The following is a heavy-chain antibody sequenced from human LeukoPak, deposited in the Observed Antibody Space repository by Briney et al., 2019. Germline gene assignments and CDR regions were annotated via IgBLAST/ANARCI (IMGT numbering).Heavy chain of an antibody. J-gene: IGHJ4*02. CDR3: AKDPYDFWSGITPFDY. V-gene: IGHV3-23*01. CDR2: ISGSGGST. Sequence: GGSLRLSCVASGFPFSSYWMTWIRQAPGKGLEWVSAISGSGGSTYYADSVKGRFTISRDNSKNTLYLQMNSLRAEDTAVYYCAKDPYDFWSGITPFDYWGQGTLVTVSS. D-gene: IGHD3-3*01. CDR1: GFPFSSYW.